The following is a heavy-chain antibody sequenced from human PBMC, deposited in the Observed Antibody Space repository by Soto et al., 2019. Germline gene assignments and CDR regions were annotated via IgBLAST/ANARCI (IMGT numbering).Heavy chain of an antibody. CDR1: GGTFSSYA. V-gene: IGHV1-69*12. Sequence: QVQLVQSGAEVKKPGSSVKVSCKASGGTFSSYAISWVRQATGQGLEWMGGIIPIFGTANYAQKFQGRVTIXXDXSXXTAYMELSSLRSEDTAVYYCARSTTFGELLNWFDPWGQGTLVTVSS. CDR2: IIPIFGTA. CDR3: ARSTTFGELLNWFDP. J-gene: IGHJ5*02. D-gene: IGHD3-10*02.